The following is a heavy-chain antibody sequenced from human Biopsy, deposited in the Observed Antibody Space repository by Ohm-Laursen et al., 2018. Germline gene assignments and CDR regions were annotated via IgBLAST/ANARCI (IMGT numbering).Heavy chain of an antibody. D-gene: IGHD3-16*01. Sequence: SETLSLTWEVYGKTFSDYYWSWIRQPPGKGPEWIGYIYYTGSTNYNPSVKSRVTISVDTSKNQFSLKLNSVTAADTAVYFCARDSRGGHLNTTLITGKNLDSWGQGILVTVSS. J-gene: IGHJ4*02. CDR1: GKTFSDYY. CDR3: ARDSRGGHLNTTLITGKNLDS. CDR2: IYYTGST. V-gene: IGHV4-59*01.